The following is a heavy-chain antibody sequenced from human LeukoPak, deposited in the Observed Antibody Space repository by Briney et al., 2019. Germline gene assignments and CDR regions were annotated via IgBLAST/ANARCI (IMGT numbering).Heavy chain of an antibody. CDR2: INHSGST. CDR3: AKGRSSSWAYYYYMDV. V-gene: IGHV4-34*01. D-gene: IGHD6-13*01. CDR1: GGSFSGYY. J-gene: IGHJ6*03. Sequence: SETLSLTCAVYGGSFSGYYWSWIRQPPGKGLEWIGEINHSGSTNYNPSLKSRVTISVDTSKNQFSLKLSSVTAEDTAVYYCAKGRSSSWAYYYYMDVWGKGTTVTISS.